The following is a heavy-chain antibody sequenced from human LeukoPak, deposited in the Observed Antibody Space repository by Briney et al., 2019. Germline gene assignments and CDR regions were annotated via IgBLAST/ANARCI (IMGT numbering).Heavy chain of an antibody. CDR2: LNPSSGST. J-gene: IGHJ4*02. D-gene: IGHD1-26*01. V-gene: IGHV1-46*01. CDR1: GYTFTSYC. CDR3: ARAFVVGATPHFDY. Sequence: ASVKVSCKASGYTFTSYCMHWVRQAPGQGLEWMGILNPSSGSTSYAQKFQGRVTMTRDTSTSTVYMELNSLGSEDTAVYYCARAFVVGATPHFDYWGQGTLVTVSS.